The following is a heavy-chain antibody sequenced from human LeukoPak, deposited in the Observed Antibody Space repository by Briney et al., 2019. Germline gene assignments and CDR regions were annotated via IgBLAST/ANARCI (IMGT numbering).Heavy chain of an antibody. D-gene: IGHD3-22*01. CDR2: INPSGGST. Sequence: ASVKVSCTASGYTFTSYYMHWVRQAPGQGLEWMGIINPSGGSTSYAQKFQGRVTMTRDTSTSTVYMELSSLRSEDTAVYYCARGGPYYYDSSGTYYFDYWGQGTLVTVSS. J-gene: IGHJ4*02. CDR1: GYTFTSYY. CDR3: ARGGPYYYDSSGTYYFDY. V-gene: IGHV1-46*01.